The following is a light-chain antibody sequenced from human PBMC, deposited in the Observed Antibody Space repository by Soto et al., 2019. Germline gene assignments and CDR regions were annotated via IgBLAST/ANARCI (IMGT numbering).Light chain of an antibody. CDR1: QIVSRSY. Sequence: EIVLTQSPGALSLSPGGRATLSCRASQIVSRSYFAWYQQKPGQAPRLLIYGASVRATGIPDRFSGSGSGTESTLTISRLEPEDSAVYYCQQYNSWLWTFGQGTKVDIK. CDR2: GAS. CDR3: QQYNSWLWT. V-gene: IGKV3-20*01. J-gene: IGKJ1*01.